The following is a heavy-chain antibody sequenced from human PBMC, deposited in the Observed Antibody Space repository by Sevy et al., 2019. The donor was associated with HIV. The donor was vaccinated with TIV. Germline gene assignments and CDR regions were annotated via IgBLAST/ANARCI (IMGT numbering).Heavy chain of an antibody. CDR3: AKMVRIPAGPRGYFDY. D-gene: IGHD6-13*01. V-gene: IGHV3-30*02. CDR2: IRYDGSNK. Sequence: VGSLRLSCAASGFTFSSYGMHWVRQAPGKGLEWVAFIRYDGSNKYYADSVKGRFTISRDNSKNTLYLQMNSLRAEDTAVYYCAKMVRIPAGPRGYFDYWGQGTLVTVSS. CDR1: GFTFSSYG. J-gene: IGHJ4*02.